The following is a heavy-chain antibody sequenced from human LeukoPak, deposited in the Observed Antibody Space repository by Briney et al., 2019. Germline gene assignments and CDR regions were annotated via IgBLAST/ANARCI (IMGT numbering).Heavy chain of an antibody. Sequence: GGSLRLSCTVSGFSLSSYALSWVRRAPGKGLEWVSATSSSDAGKYYADSVRGRFTISRDNAKNSLSLQMNSLRAEDTAVYYCARAKRNGFDIWGQGTTVTVSS. CDR3: ARAKRNGFDI. V-gene: IGHV3-23*01. CDR1: GFSLSSYA. CDR2: TSSSDAGK. J-gene: IGHJ3*02.